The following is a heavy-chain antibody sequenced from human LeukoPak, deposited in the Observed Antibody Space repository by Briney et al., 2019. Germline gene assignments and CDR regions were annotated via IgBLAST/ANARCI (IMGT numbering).Heavy chain of an antibody. CDR3: ARRRYCSGTSCPFGGMDV. D-gene: IGHD2-2*01. J-gene: IGHJ4*02. Sequence: PSETLSLTCTVSGGSISSSSYYWGWIRQPPGKGLEWIGTIYYSGSTYYNPSLKSRVTVSVDTSKSQFSLKLSSVTAADTAVYYCARRRYCSGTSCPFGGMDVWGQGTLVTVSS. V-gene: IGHV4-39*01. CDR2: IYYSGST. CDR1: GGSISSSSYY.